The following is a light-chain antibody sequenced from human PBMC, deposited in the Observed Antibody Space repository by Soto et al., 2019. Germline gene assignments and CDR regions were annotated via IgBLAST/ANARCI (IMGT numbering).Light chain of an antibody. J-gene: IGKJ1*01. Sequence: DIQITQSPSTLSASVGYRVTITCRASQSISTWLAWYQQEPGKAPKLLIHKASSLQSGVPSRFSGSGSGTDLTLTISSLHPDDFATYYCQQYNSYSPTFGQGTKV. CDR1: QSISTW. CDR3: QQYNSYSPT. V-gene: IGKV1-5*03. CDR2: KAS.